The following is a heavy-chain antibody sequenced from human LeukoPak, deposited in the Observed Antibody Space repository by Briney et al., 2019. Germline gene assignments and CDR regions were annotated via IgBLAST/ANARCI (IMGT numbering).Heavy chain of an antibody. CDR3: ATGTDYYYMDV. Sequence: PSETLSLTCTVSGGSISSHYWSWIRRPPGKGLEWIGYIYYSGSTNYNPSLKSRVTISVDTSKNQFSLKLSSVTAADTAVYYCATGTDYYYMDVWGKGTTVTVSS. CDR2: IYYSGST. V-gene: IGHV4-59*11. CDR1: GGSISSHY. J-gene: IGHJ6*03. D-gene: IGHD2-8*02.